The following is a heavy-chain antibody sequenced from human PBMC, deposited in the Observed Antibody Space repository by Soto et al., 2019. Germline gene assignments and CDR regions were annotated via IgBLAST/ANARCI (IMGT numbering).Heavy chain of an antibody. V-gene: IGHV1-18*01. Sequence: QVQLVQSGAEVKKPGASVKVSCKASGYTFTSYGISWVRQAPGQGLEWMGWINAYNGNTKYAQKLQGRVTMTTDTSTSTAYIKLRSLRSNDTAVYYCARDQAMAQFDYWGQGTLVTVSS. CDR3: ARDQAMAQFDY. J-gene: IGHJ4*02. CDR2: INAYNGNT. D-gene: IGHD5-18*01. CDR1: GYTFTSYG.